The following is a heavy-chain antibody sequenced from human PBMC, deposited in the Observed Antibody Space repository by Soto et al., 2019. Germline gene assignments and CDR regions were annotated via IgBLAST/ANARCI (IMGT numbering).Heavy chain of an antibody. CDR2: INAGNGNT. Sequence: QVQLVQSGAEVKKPGASVKVSCKASGYTFTSYAMHWVRQAPGQRLEWMGWINAGNGNTKYSQKLQGRVTITRDTSASTAYMELSSLRSEVSAVYYCARDRGVGAASDYWGQGTLVTVSS. CDR1: GYTFTSYA. V-gene: IGHV1-3*01. J-gene: IGHJ4*02. D-gene: IGHD1-26*01. CDR3: ARDRGVGAASDY.